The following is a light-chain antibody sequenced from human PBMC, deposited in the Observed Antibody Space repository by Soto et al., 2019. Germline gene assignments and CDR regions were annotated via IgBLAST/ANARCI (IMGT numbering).Light chain of an antibody. CDR3: AAWDDSLNGWV. Sequence: QSVLTQPPSASGTPGQRVIISCSGSSSNIGSNTVNWYQQLPGTAPKLLIYSNDQRPSGVPDRFSASKSGTAASLAISGRQSEVEADYYCAAWDDSLNGWVFGGGTKLTV. CDR2: SND. V-gene: IGLV1-44*01. J-gene: IGLJ3*02. CDR1: SSNIGSNT.